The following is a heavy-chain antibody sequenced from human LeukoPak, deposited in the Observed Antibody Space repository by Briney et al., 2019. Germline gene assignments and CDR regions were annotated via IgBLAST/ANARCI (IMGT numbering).Heavy chain of an antibody. J-gene: IGHJ4*02. CDR1: GGSISGYY. Sequence: SETLSLTCTVSGGSISGYYWSWIRQPPEKGLEWIGYIYSSGSTNYNPSLKSRVTISVDTSKIQFSLKLSSVTAADTAVYYCARDRRDGYNYVDYWGQGTLVTVSS. V-gene: IGHV4-59*01. CDR3: ARDRRDGYNYVDY. D-gene: IGHD5-24*01. CDR2: IYSSGST.